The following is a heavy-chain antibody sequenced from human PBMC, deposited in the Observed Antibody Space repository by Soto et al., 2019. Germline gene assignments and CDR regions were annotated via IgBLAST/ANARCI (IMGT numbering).Heavy chain of an antibody. D-gene: IGHD3-16*01. V-gene: IGHV3-30-3*01. CDR3: ASVLRVHISYLQH. Sequence: QVQLVASGGGVVQPGRSLRLSCVISGFTFGTYAMNWVRQAPGKVLEWVAVISYDGSTKYYADSVKGRFTISRDNSKNTLYLQINSLGAEDTAVYYCASVLRVHISYLQHWGQGTLVTVSS. CDR2: ISYDGSTK. CDR1: GFTFGTYA. J-gene: IGHJ1*01.